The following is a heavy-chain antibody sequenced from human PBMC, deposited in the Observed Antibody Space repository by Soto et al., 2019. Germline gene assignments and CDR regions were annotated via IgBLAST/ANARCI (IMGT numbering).Heavy chain of an antibody. Sequence: GGSLRLSCAASGFTFSSYAMSWVRQAPGKGLEWVSAISGSGGSTYYEDSVKGRFTISRDNSKNTLYLQMNSLRAEDTAVYYCAKGYYGSGKKYYFDYWGQGTLVTVSS. CDR2: ISGSGGST. CDR1: GFTFSSYA. CDR3: AKGYYGSGKKYYFDY. D-gene: IGHD3-10*01. V-gene: IGHV3-23*01. J-gene: IGHJ4*02.